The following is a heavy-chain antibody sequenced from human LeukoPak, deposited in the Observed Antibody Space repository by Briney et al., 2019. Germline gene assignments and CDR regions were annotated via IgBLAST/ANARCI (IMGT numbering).Heavy chain of an antibody. CDR3: ASQADSAYGDYN. V-gene: IGHV3-33*01. J-gene: IGHJ4*02. CDR2: IWYDGSNK. Sequence: SGRSLILSCAASGFTFSNYGMHWVRQAPGKGLEWVAVIWYDGSNKFYADSVKGRFTISRDNSQNTLYLQMNSLRAEDTAVYYCASQADSAYGDYNWGQGTLVTVSS. D-gene: IGHD4-17*01. CDR1: GFTFSNYG.